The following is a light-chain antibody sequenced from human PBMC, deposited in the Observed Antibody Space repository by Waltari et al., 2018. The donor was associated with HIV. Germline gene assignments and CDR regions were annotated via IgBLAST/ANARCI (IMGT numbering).Light chain of an antibody. V-gene: IGKV3-11*01. CDR2: DAS. CDR1: QSVSSY. Sequence: EILLTQSPATLSLSPGERATLSRRASQSVSSYLGWYQQKPGQAPTLLIYDASNRATGIPARFSGSGCAADFTLTISSLEPEDFAVYYCQQRSNWPLTFGGGTKVEIK. CDR3: QQRSNWPLT. J-gene: IGKJ4*01.